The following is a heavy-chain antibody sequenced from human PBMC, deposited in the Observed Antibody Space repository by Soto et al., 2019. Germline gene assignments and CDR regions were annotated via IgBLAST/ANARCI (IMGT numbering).Heavy chain of an antibody. CDR1: GGTFSSYA. CDR3: AAPDYYDSSGYSP. Sequence: SVKVSCKASGGTFSSYAISWVRQAPGQGLEWMGGIIPIFGTTNYAQKFQERVTITRDMSTSTAYMELSSLRSEDTAVYYCAAPDYYDSSGYSPWGQGTLVTVSS. V-gene: IGHV1-69*05. CDR2: IIPIFGTT. D-gene: IGHD3-22*01. J-gene: IGHJ5*02.